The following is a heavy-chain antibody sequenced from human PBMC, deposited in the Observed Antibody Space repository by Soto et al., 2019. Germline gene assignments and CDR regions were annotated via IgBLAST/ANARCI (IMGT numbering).Heavy chain of an antibody. CDR3: ATTYSSSWFSPFDY. Sequence: EVQLLESGGGLVQPGGSLRLSCAASGFTFGSYAMSWVRQAPGKGLEWVSSIGAGYGTYYADSVKGRFTISRDNSKNTLYLQMNSLRAEDTAIYYCATTYSSSWFSPFDYWGQGSLVTVYS. V-gene: IGHV3-23*01. D-gene: IGHD6-13*01. CDR2: IGAGYGT. J-gene: IGHJ4*02. CDR1: GFTFGSYA.